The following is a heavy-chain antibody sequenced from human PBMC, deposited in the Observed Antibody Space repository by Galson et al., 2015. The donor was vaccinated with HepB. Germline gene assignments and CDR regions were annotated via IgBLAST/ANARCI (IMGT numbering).Heavy chain of an antibody. CDR2: ISGSGGST. CDR3: AKRSGARSPARYSSGWPNNINWFDP. Sequence: SLRLSCAASGFTFSSYAMSWVRQAPGKGLEWVSAISGSGGSTYYADSVKGRFTISRDNSKNTLYLQMNSLRAEDTAVYYCAKRSGARSPARYSSGWPNNINWFDPWGQGTLVTVSS. CDR1: GFTFSSYA. V-gene: IGHV3-23*01. D-gene: IGHD6-19*01. J-gene: IGHJ5*02.